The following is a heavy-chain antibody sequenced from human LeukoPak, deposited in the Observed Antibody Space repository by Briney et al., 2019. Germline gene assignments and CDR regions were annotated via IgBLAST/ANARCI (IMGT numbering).Heavy chain of an antibody. J-gene: IGHJ4*02. CDR3: ARSIGSYYVY. V-gene: IGHV4-59*02. D-gene: IGHD1-26*01. CDR2: IYYSGST. Sequence: SETLSLTCTVSGGSVSGYYWSWIRQPPGKGLEWIGYIYYSGSTNYNPSLKSRVTISVDTSKNQFSLKLSSVTAADTAVYYCARSIGSYYVYWGQGTLVTVSS. CDR1: GGSVSGYY.